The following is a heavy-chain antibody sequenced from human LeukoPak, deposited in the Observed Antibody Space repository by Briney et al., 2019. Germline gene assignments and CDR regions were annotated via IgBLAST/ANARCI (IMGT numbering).Heavy chain of an antibody. V-gene: IGHV1-2*02. J-gene: IGHJ4*02. D-gene: IGHD5-18*01. CDR3: ATEEQYRNYFDH. CDR2: INPNSGGT. CDR1: GYTFTGYY. Sequence: ASVKVSCKTSGYTFTGYYMHWVRQAPGQGLEWMGWINPNSGGTNYAQKFQGRVTVTRDTSISTAYVELSGLTSDDTAVYYCATEEQYRNYFDHWGQRTLVTVSA.